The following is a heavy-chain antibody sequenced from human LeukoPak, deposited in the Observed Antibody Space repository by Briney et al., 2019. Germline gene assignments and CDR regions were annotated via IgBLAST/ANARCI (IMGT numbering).Heavy chain of an antibody. J-gene: IGHJ4*02. Sequence: PGGSLRLSCEASGFTFNIHWMNWVRQAPGKGLEWLANIRPDGSEKVYVDSVRGRFTISRDNTKNSVYLQMNNLRSENSAVYYCSGRSGSSSIYWGQGIRVTVSS. CDR1: GFTFNIHW. CDR2: IRPDGSEK. D-gene: IGHD2-2*01. CDR3: SGRSGSSSIY. V-gene: IGHV3-7*01.